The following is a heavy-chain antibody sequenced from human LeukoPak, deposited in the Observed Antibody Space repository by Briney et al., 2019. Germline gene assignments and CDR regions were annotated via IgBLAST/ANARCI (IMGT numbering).Heavy chain of an antibody. Sequence: PSGTLTLTCTVSGVSVTNYYWAWIRQPAGKGLEWIGRMYISGSTNYNPSLKSRVTISIDKTKNEFSLRLRSVTAADTAVYYCARDYLVGAPLDSWGQGTLVTVSP. CDR3: ARDYLVGAPLDS. D-gene: IGHD1-26*01. CDR1: GVSVTNYY. J-gene: IGHJ4*02. CDR2: MYISGST. V-gene: IGHV4-4*07.